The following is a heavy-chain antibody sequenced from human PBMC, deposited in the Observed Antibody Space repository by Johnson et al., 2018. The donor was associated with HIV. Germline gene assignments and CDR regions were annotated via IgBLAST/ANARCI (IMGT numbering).Heavy chain of an antibody. Sequence: VQLVESGGGVVQPGRSLRLSCAASGFTFSNCGMHWVRQAPGKGLEWVVFILYDGTNKYYADSVKGRFTISIDNSKNTLDLQMNSLRVEDAAVYYCATSTASDAFDIWGQGTIVTVSS. D-gene: IGHD1-1*01. CDR3: ATSTASDAFDI. V-gene: IGHV3-33*01. CDR2: ILYDGTNK. J-gene: IGHJ3*02. CDR1: GFTFSNCG.